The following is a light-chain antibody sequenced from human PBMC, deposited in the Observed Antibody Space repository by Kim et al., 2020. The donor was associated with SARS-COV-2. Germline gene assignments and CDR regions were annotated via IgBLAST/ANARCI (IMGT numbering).Light chain of an antibody. CDR1: QRVPYSY. CDR3: QHYATSPPWT. V-gene: IGKV3-20*01. J-gene: IGKJ1*01. Sequence: PGERATLSCRARQRVPYSYLSWYQQKPGKAPRLLIHGASNRATGIPDRFSGSGSGTDFTLTISRLEPEDFAVYYCQHYATSPPWTFGQGTKVDIK. CDR2: GAS.